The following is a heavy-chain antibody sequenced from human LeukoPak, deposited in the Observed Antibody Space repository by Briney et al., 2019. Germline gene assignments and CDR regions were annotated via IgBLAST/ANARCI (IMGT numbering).Heavy chain of an antibody. CDR1: GFTFSSYA. V-gene: IGHV3-23*01. J-gene: IGHJ4*02. D-gene: IGHD3-10*01. Sequence: GGSLRLSCAASGFTFSSYAMSWVRQAPGKGLEWVSAISGSGGSTYYADSVKGRFTISRDNAKNSLYLQMNSLRAEDTAVYYCARDLGEFDYWGQGTLVTVSS. CDR3: ARDLGEFDY. CDR2: ISGSGGST.